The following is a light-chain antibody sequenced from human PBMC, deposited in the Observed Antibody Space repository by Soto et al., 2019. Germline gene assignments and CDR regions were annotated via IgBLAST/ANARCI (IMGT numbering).Light chain of an antibody. CDR1: QGIGDT. V-gene: IGKV3-11*01. CDR3: QQRSNWPRIT. Sequence: VMRQSPATLSVSPGEGPTLSCRASQGIGDTLAWYQHKPGQTPRLLIYDASNRATGIPARFSGSGSGTDLTLTISSLEPEDFAVYYCQQRSNWPRITFGQGTRLEIK. CDR2: DAS. J-gene: IGKJ5*01.